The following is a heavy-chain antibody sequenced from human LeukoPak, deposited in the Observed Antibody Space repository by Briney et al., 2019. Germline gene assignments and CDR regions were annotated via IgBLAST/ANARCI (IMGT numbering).Heavy chain of an antibody. Sequence: GGSLRLSCAASGFTFSSYGMHWVRQAPGKGLEWVAFIRYDGSNKYYADSVKGRFTISRDNSKNTLYLQMNSLRAEDTAVYYCARETAAARKGSWFDPWGQGSLVTVSS. CDR3: ARETAAARKGSWFDP. CDR2: IRYDGSNK. CDR1: GFTFSSYG. V-gene: IGHV3-30*02. D-gene: IGHD6-13*01. J-gene: IGHJ5*02.